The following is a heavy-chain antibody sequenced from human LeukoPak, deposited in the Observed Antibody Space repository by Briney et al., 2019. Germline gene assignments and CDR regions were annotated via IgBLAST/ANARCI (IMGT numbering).Heavy chain of an antibody. CDR3: ARGSREYYYDSSAKGGAFDI. CDR2: IIPIFGTA. Sequence: SVKVSCKASRGTFSSYGVSWVRQAPGQGLEWMGRIIPIFGTANYAQKFQGRVTITTDESTSPAYMELSSLRSEDTAVYYCARGSREYYYDSSAKGGAFDIWGQGTMVTVSS. J-gene: IGHJ3*02. D-gene: IGHD3-22*01. CDR1: RGTFSSYG. V-gene: IGHV1-69*05.